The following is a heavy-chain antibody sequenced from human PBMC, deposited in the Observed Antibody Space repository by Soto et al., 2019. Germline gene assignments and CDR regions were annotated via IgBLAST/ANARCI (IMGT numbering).Heavy chain of an antibody. CDR2: IIPIFGPA. V-gene: IGHV1-69*06. Sequence: QVQLVQSGAEVKKPGSSVRVSCKASGGTFSTFAISWVRQAPGQGLEWMGGIIPIFGPANYAQKFQGRVTITADKSTSTAYLELSRLRSEDTAVYYCARAAKRYFDYWGKGTLVTVSS. CDR3: ARAAKRYFDY. D-gene: IGHD6-25*01. CDR1: GGTFSTFA. J-gene: IGHJ4*02.